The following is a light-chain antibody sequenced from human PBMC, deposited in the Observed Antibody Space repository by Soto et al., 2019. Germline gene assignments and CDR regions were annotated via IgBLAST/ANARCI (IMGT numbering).Light chain of an antibody. CDR1: QTISSW. Sequence: DIQMTQSPSTLSGSVGDRVTITCRASQTISSWLAWYQQEPGKAPKLLIYKASTLKSGVPSRFSGSGSGTEFTLTISSLQPEDFATYYCQHYNSYSEAFGQGTKVDIK. CDR2: KAS. J-gene: IGKJ1*01. CDR3: QHYNSYSEA. V-gene: IGKV1-5*03.